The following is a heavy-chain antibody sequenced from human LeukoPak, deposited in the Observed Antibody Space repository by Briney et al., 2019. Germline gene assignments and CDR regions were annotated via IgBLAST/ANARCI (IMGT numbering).Heavy chain of an antibody. V-gene: IGHV1-69*04. D-gene: IGHD4-17*01. Sequence: ASVKVSCKASGGTFSSYAISWVRQAPGQGLEWMGRIIPILGIANYAQKFQGRVTITADKSTSTAYMELSSLRSEDTAVHYCARDDPLGDYVSYYGMDVWGQGTTVTVSS. CDR3: ARDDPLGDYVSYYGMDV. CDR2: IIPILGIA. J-gene: IGHJ6*02. CDR1: GGTFSSYA.